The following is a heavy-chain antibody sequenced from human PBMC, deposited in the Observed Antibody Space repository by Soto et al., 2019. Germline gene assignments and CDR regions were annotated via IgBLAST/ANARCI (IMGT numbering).Heavy chain of an antibody. Sequence: SVKVSCKASGGTFSSFGISWVRQAPGQGLEWMGGIIPVFGRPNYAQRFRGRLTITADESTNTSYMELIDLTSEDTAVYYCAREASGYDLWGQGXQVTVSS. V-gene: IGHV1-69*13. D-gene: IGHD5-12*01. CDR3: AREASGYDL. CDR2: IIPVFGRP. J-gene: IGHJ1*01. CDR1: GGTFSSFG.